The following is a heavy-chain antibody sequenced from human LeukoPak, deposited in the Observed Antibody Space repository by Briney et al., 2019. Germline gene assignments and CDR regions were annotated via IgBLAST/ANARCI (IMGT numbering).Heavy chain of an antibody. V-gene: IGHV3-48*02. CDR3: ARDYYDSSGYYYGGY. CDR2: ISSSSSTI. CDR1: GFTFSSYS. D-gene: IGHD3-22*01. Sequence: GGSLRLSCAASGFTFSSYSMNWVRQAPGKGLEWVSYISSSSSTIYYADSVKGRFTISRDNAKNSLYLQMNSLRDEDTAVYYCARDYYDSSGYYYGGYWGQGTLVTVSS. J-gene: IGHJ4*02.